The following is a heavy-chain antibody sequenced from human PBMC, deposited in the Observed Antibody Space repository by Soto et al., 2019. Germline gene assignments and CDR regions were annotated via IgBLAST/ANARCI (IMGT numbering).Heavy chain of an antibody. V-gene: IGHV3-33*01. D-gene: IGHD5-12*01. CDR1: GFTFSSYG. CDR2: IWYDGSNK. J-gene: IGHJ4*02. CDR3: AREGRDGYTMAFDY. Sequence: QVQLVESGGGVVQPGRSLRLSCAASGFTFSSYGMHWVRQAPGKGLEWVAVIWYDGSNKYYADSVKGRFIISRDNSKNTLYLQMNSLRAEDTAVYYCAREGRDGYTMAFDYWGQGTLVTVSS.